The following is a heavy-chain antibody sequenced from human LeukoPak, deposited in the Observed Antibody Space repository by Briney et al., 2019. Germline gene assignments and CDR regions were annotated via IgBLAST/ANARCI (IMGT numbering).Heavy chain of an antibody. CDR3: ARDCRGTCHDSYFFDY. J-gene: IGHJ4*02. V-gene: IGHV1-18*01. D-gene: IGHD2-15*01. Sequence: ASVKVSCKASGYTFSDYGISWVRQAPGQGLEWMAWISAYNGNTNYERRFQGRVTVTTDIYTNTAYMELRSLRSDDTAVYFCARDCRGTCHDSYFFDYWGQGTLVAVSS. CDR2: ISAYNGNT. CDR1: GYTFSDYG.